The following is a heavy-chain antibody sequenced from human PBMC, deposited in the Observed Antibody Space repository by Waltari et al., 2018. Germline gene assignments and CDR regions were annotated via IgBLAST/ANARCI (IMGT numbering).Heavy chain of an antibody. CDR3: ATGIAVAANWFDP. Sequence: QVQLQQWGAGLLKPSETLSLTCAVYGGSFSGYYWSWIRQPPGKGLEWIGEINHRGSTNYNPSLKSRVTISVDTSKNQFSLKLSSVTAADTAVYYCATGIAVAANWFDPWGQGTLVTVSS. J-gene: IGHJ5*02. V-gene: IGHV4-34*01. D-gene: IGHD6-19*01. CDR1: GGSFSGYY. CDR2: INHRGST.